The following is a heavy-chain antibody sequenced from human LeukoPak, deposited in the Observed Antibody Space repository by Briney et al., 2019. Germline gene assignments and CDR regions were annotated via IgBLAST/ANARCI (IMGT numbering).Heavy chain of an antibody. D-gene: IGHD7-27*01. J-gene: IGHJ4*02. Sequence: GGSLRLSCAASGFTFSSYAMHWVRQVPGKGLEWVAVISYDGSNKYYADSVKGRFTISRDNSKNTLYLQMNSLRAEDTAVYYCASGDRYYFDYWGQGTLVTVSP. CDR3: ASGDRYYFDY. V-gene: IGHV3-30*04. CDR1: GFTFSSYA. CDR2: ISYDGSNK.